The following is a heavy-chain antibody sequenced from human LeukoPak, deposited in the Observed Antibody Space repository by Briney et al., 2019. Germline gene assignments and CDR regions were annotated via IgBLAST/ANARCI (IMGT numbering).Heavy chain of an antibody. CDR3: ARVMRGSGSCSY. D-gene: IGHD3-10*01. Sequence: PGGSLRLSCADSGFTVSSNYMSWVRQAPGKGLEWVSVIYSGGSTYYADSVKGRFTISRDNSKNTLYLQMNSLRAEDTAVYYCARVMRGSGSCSYWGQGTLVTVSS. V-gene: IGHV3-53*01. CDR2: IYSGGST. CDR1: GFTVSSNY. J-gene: IGHJ4*02.